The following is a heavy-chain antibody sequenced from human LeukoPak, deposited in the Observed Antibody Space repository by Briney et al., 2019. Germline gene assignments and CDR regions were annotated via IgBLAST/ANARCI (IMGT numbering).Heavy chain of an antibody. CDR3: ARAKGYCSGGSCSSRGAFDI. CDR2: IIPILGIA. CDR1: GGTFSSYA. J-gene: IGHJ3*02. V-gene: IGHV1-69*04. D-gene: IGHD2-15*01. Sequence: GASVKVSCKASGGTFSSYAISWVRQAPGQGLEWMGRIIPILGIANYAQKFQGRVTITADKSTSTAYMELSSLRSEDTAVYYCARAKGYCSGGSCSSRGAFDIWGQGTMVTVSS.